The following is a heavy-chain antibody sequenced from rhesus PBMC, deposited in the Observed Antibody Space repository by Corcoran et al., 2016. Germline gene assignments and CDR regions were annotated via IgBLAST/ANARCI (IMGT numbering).Heavy chain of an antibody. Sequence: QLQLQESGPGLVKPSETLSLTCAVSGGSISSNYWRWIRQPPGKGLKWIGRISGSSGSTDYNPPHKRRDTISTYTSKNQFSLKLSYVTAADTAVYYCARDRYYNIWTGFDAFDFWGQGLRVTVS. CDR2: ISGSSGST. J-gene: IGHJ3*01. CDR3: ARDRYYNIWTGFDAFDF. V-gene: IGHV4-173*01. CDR1: GGSISSNY. D-gene: IGHD3-3*01.